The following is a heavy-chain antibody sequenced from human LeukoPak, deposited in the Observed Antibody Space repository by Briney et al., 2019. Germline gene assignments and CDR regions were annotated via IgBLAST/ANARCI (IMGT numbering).Heavy chain of an antibody. CDR1: GFTFSSYG. J-gene: IGHJ4*02. CDR3: AKDRDYYDSSGSFDY. Sequence: GGSLRLSCAASGFTFSSYGMSWVRQAPGKGLEWVSAISGSGGSTYYADSVKGRFTISRDNSKNTLYLQMNSLRAEDTAVYYCAKDRDYYDSSGSFDYWSQGTLVTVSS. V-gene: IGHV3-23*01. D-gene: IGHD3-22*01. CDR2: ISGSGGST.